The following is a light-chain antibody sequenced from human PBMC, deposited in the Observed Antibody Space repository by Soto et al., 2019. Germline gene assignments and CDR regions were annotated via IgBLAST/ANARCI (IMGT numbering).Light chain of an antibody. J-gene: IGKJ1*01. V-gene: IGKV1-27*01. CDR3: QKYDGVPWT. CDR2: AAS. Sequence: DIQMTQSPSSLSASVGDRVTIACRASQGIKNYLAWYQHKPGKVPQLLIFAASTLQSGVPSRFSGSGSGTDFSLTISSLQPEDVATYYCQKYDGVPWTFGQGTKVEIK. CDR1: QGIKNY.